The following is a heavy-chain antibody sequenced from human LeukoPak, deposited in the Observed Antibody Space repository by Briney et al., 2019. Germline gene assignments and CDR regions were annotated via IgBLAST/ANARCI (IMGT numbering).Heavy chain of an antibody. D-gene: IGHD3-22*01. CDR2: IIPILGIA. CDR1: GGTFSRYA. V-gene: IGHV1-69*04. CDR3: ARDPPDYSDSSGYYLNWFDS. Sequence: SVTDTLKASGGTFSRYAINWVRPAPGQGLEWMGRIIPILGIANYAQKFQGRVTITADKSTSTAYMELSSLRSEDTAVYYCARDPPDYSDSSGYYLNWFDSWGQGTLVTVSS. J-gene: IGHJ5*01.